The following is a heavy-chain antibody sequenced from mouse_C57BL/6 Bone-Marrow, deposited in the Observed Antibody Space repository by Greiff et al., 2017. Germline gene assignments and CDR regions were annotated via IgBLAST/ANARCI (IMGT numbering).Heavy chain of an antibody. D-gene: IGHD1-1*01. V-gene: IGHV1-85*01. J-gene: IGHJ1*03. CDR1: GYTFTSYD. CDR2: IYPRDGST. Sequence: VQLQQSGPELVKPGASVKLSCKASGYTFTSYDITWVKQRPGKGLEWIGWIYPRDGSTKYNEKVKGKVTLTVDTSSSTAYMELHSLTSEDAAVYFRSRLEVVGSSADWCVYVWGTGTTITVSS. CDR3: SRLEVVGSSADWCVYV.